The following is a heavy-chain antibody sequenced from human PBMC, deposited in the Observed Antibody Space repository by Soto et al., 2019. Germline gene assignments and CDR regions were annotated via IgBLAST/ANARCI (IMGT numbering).Heavy chain of an antibody. CDR1: GYTFTSYD. V-gene: IGHV1-8*01. J-gene: IGHJ6*02. CDR3: ARVSRYYYGMDA. CDR2: MNPNSGNT. Sequence: ASVKVSCKASGYTFTSYDINWVRQATGQGLEWMGWMNPNSGNTGYAQKFQGRVTMTRNTSISTAYMELSSLRSEDTAVYYCARVSRYYYGMDAWGQGTTVTVSS.